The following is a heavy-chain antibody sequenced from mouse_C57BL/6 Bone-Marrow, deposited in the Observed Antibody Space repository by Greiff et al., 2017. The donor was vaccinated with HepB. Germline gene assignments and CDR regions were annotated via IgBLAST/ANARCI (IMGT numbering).Heavy chain of an antibody. CDR3: ALWSRKGYFDY. CDR1: GYTFTSYW. CDR2: IYPSDSET. D-gene: IGHD2-2*01. J-gene: IGHJ2*01. V-gene: IGHV1-61*01. Sequence: QVHVKQPGAELVRPGSSVKLSCKASGYTFTSYWMDWVKQRPGQGLEWIGNIYPSDSETHYNQKFKDKATLTVDKSSRTAYMQLSSLTSEDSAVYYCALWSRKGYFDYWGQGTTLTVSS.